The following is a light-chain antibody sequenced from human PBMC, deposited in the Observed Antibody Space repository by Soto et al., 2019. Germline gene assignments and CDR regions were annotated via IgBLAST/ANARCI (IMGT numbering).Light chain of an antibody. CDR3: QQYASSPWT. CDR2: GVS. CDR1: QSVTSNY. Sequence: EIVLTQSPGTLSLSPGERATLSCRASQSVTSNYLAWYQQKPGQAPSLLIYGVSARAAGIPDRFSGSGTGTDFALTISGLEPEDFAVYFCQQYASSPWTFGQGTKVEIK. J-gene: IGKJ1*01. V-gene: IGKV3-20*01.